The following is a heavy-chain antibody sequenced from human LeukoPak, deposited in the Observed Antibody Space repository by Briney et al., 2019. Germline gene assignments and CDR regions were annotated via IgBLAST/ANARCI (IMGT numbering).Heavy chain of an antibody. CDR1: GYTFTSYD. V-gene: IGHV1-8*01. CDR3: ARVPTRKHYDILTGYEFDP. J-gene: IGHJ5*02. CDR2: MNANSGNT. Sequence: ASVKVSCKASGYTFTSYDINWVRQATGQGLEWMGWMNANSGNTGYAQKFQGRVTMTRNTSISTAYMELSSLRSEDTAVYYCARVPTRKHYDILTGYEFDPWGQGTLVTVSS. D-gene: IGHD3-9*01.